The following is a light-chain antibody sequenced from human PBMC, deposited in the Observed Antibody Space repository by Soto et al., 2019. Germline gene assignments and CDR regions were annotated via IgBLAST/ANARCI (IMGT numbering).Light chain of an antibody. Sequence: EIVLTQSPATLSLSPGERATLSCRASQSVSTYLAWYQQKPGQAPRLLIYDASNRATGIPARFSGSGSGTDFPLTISSLEPEDFALYSCQQRSNWITFGQGTRLEIE. J-gene: IGKJ5*01. CDR2: DAS. CDR3: QQRSNWIT. CDR1: QSVSTY. V-gene: IGKV3-11*01.